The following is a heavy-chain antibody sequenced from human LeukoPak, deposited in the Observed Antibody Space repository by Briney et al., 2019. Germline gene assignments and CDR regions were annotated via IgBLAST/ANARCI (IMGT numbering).Heavy chain of an antibody. V-gene: IGHV1-18*01. D-gene: IGHD2-8*01. CDR1: GYTFTSYG. J-gene: IGHJ3*02. CDR3: ARQRGGQYEDGFDI. CDR2: INAYNGNA. Sequence: ASVKVSCKASGYTFTSYGISWVRQAPGQGLEWMGWINAYNGNANYAQKFQGRVTMTTDTSTSTAYMELRSLRSDDTAVYYCARQRGGQYEDGFDIWGQRTMVTVSS.